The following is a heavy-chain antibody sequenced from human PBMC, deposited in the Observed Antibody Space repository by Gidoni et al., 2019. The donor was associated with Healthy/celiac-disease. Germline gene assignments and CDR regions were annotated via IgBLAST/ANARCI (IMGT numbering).Heavy chain of an antibody. CDR1: GYTFTDYS. V-gene: IGHV1-69-2*01. Sequence: EVQLVQSGAEVKKPGATVKISCKVSGYTFTDYSMHWVQQAPGKGLEWMGLVDPEDGETIYAEKFQGRVTITADTSTDTAYMELNSLRSEDTAVYYCATVSVGAERKEGRDSSSLDYWGQGTLVTVSS. CDR3: ATVSVGAERKEGRDSSSLDY. J-gene: IGHJ4*02. CDR2: VDPEDGET. D-gene: IGHD6-6*01.